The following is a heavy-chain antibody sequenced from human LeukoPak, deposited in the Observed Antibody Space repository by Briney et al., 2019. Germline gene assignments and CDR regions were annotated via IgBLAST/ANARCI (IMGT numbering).Heavy chain of an antibody. Sequence: GGSLRLSCATSGFTFNNNAMSWVRQAPGEGLEWVSAINGGGDATEYADSVKGRFTISRDNSKNTLYLQMNSLRAEDTAVYYCARGRYPYYFDYWGQGTLLTVSS. CDR3: ARGRYPYYFDY. D-gene: IGHD2-2*02. J-gene: IGHJ4*02. CDR2: INGGGDAT. CDR1: GFTFNNNA. V-gene: IGHV3-23*01.